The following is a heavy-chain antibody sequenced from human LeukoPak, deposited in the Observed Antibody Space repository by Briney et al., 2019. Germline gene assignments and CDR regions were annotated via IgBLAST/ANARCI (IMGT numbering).Heavy chain of an antibody. CDR1: GGSISSYY. CDR2: IYYSGST. J-gene: IGHJ4*02. V-gene: IGHV4-59*01. D-gene: IGHD1-26*01. Sequence: SETLSLTCTVSGGSISSYYWSWIRQPPGKGLEWIGYIYYSGSTNYNPSLKSRVTISVDTSKNQFSLKLSSVTAADTAVYYCARGEEPLGAPFDYWGQGTLVTVSS. CDR3: ARGEEPLGAPFDY.